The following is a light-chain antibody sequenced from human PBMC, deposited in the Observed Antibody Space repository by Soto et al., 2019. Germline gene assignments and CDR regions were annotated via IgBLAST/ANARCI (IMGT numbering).Light chain of an antibody. CDR1: ESVSSSY. Sequence: EIVLTQSPGTLSLSPGERATLSCRASESVSSSYLAWYQQKPGQAPRLLIYGVSSRATGIPDRFSGSGSGTDFTLTISRLEPEDFAVYYCQEDGSSRTFGQGTKVEI. J-gene: IGKJ1*01. CDR2: GVS. V-gene: IGKV3-20*01. CDR3: QEDGSSRT.